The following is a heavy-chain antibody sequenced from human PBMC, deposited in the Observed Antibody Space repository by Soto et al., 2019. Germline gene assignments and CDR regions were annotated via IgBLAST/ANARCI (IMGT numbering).Heavy chain of an antibody. D-gene: IGHD3-10*01. Sequence: SETLSLTCTVSGAALSSGGYFYTWVRQPPGKGLEWLGYIYYSGGTNYNPSLKSRVTISADTSKSQVSLRLSSVTAADTAVYYCATLATFTNSGGSDFWGQGALVTVSS. CDR2: IYYSGGT. V-gene: IGHV4-61*08. CDR3: ATLATFTNSGGSDF. CDR1: GAALSSGGYF. J-gene: IGHJ4*02.